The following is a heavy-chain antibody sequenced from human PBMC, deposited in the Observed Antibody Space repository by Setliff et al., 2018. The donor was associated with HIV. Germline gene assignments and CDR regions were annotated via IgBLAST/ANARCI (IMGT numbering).Heavy chain of an antibody. CDR2: IYHTGTT. Sequence: SETLSLTCIVSGASISSSDYFWVWIRQPPGKGLEWIGSIYHTGTTSYNRSLQSRVTISVDTSKNHFSLKVNSVTAADTAVYYCARGARLLAGYSDRWDYYYMAVWGKGTTVTVSS. D-gene: IGHD6-13*01. CDR3: ARGARLLAGYSDRWDYYYMAV. J-gene: IGHJ6*03. CDR1: GASISSSDYF. V-gene: IGHV4-39*02.